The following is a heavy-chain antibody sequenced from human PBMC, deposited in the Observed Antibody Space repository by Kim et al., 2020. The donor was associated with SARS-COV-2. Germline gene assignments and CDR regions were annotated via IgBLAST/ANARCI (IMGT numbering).Heavy chain of an antibody. J-gene: IGHJ4*02. Sequence: GGSLRLSCSASGFSFSDYAINWVRRAPGKGLKYVSAITRSGDGSFYADSVEGRFTISRDNSKNTLYLQMNSLRLEDTSVYFCARDERDYGAVHWGQGFLVIASS. D-gene: IGHD4-17*01. CDR3: ARDERDYGAVH. V-gene: IGHV3-64*04. CDR1: GFSFSDYA. CDR2: ITRSGDGS.